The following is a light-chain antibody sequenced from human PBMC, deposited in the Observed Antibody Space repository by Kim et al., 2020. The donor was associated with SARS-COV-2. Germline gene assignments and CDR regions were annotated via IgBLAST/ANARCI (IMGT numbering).Light chain of an antibody. CDR2: DAS. V-gene: IGKV3-11*01. CDR3: QQHL. Sequence: EIVLTQSPSTLSLSPGERATLSCRASQSVSSYLAWYQQKPGQAPRLLIYDASNRATGIPARFSGSGSGTDFTLTISSLEPEDFADYYCQQHLFGGGTKVDIK. J-gene: IGKJ4*02. CDR1: QSVSSY.